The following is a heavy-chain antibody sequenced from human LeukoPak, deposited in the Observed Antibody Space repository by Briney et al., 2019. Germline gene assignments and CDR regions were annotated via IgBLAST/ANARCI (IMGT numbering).Heavy chain of an antibody. CDR1: GFTFSSYA. Sequence: PGGSLRLSCAASGFTFSSYAMSWVRQAPGKGLEWVSAISGSGGSTYYADSVKGRFTISRDNSKNTLYLQMNSLRAEDTAVYYCAKDGIMTTVTTCWFDPWGQGTLVTVSS. D-gene: IGHD4-11*01. J-gene: IGHJ5*02. V-gene: IGHV3-23*01. CDR3: AKDGIMTTVTTCWFDP. CDR2: ISGSGGST.